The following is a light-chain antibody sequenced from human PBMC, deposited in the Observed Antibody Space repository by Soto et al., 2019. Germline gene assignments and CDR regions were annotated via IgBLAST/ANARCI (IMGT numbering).Light chain of an antibody. V-gene: IGKV1-17*01. CDR3: LQHNTYPWT. Sequence: DIQMTQSPSSLSAAVGDRVTIICRTSQSISFDLNWYQQRPGKAPKRLIYAASSLDSEVPLRFSGSGSGTEFALTISSLQPEDFATYYCLQHNTYPWTFGQGTKVDIK. CDR2: AAS. J-gene: IGKJ1*01. CDR1: QSISFD.